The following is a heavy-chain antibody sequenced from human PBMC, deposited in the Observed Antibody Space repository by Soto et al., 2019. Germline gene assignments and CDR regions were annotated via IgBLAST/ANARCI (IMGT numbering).Heavy chain of an antibody. Sequence: QVQLVESGGGVVQPERSQRLSCAASKFTFRTYVMHWVRQAPGQGLEWVALISFAGSNKYYADSVKGRFTISRYNSKNTMYLQMNSLRPEDTAVYYCAREMIPMIMGGMSAMDVWGQGTTVTVSS. CDR1: KFTFRTYV. CDR2: ISFAGSNK. D-gene: IGHD3-22*01. J-gene: IGHJ6*02. CDR3: AREMIPMIMGGMSAMDV. V-gene: IGHV3-30*04.